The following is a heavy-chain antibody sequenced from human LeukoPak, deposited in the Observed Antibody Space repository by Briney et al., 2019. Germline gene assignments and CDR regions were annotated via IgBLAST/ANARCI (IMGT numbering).Heavy chain of an antibody. J-gene: IGHJ5*02. CDR3: AVDWFDP. CDR2: IYYSGST. CDR1: GGSISSSSYY. Sequence: PSETLSLTCTFSGGSISSSSYYWGWIRQPPGTGLEWIGSIYYSGSTYYNPSLKSRVTISVDTSKNQFSLKLSSVTAADTAVYYCAVDWFDPWGQGTLVTVSS. V-gene: IGHV4-39*01.